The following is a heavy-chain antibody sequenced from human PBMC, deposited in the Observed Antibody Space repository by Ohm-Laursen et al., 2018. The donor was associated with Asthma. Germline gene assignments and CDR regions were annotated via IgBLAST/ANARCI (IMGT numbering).Heavy chain of an antibody. CDR3: ARDAGDYGDYGWGY. CDR1: GYTFTSYA. Sequence: ASVKVSCKASGYTFTSYAMHWVRQAPGQRLEWMGWINAGNGNTKYSQKFQGRVTITRDTSASTAYMELSSLRSEDTAVYYCARDAGDYGDYGWGYWGQGTLVTVSS. J-gene: IGHJ4*02. CDR2: INAGNGNT. V-gene: IGHV1-3*01. D-gene: IGHD4-17*01.